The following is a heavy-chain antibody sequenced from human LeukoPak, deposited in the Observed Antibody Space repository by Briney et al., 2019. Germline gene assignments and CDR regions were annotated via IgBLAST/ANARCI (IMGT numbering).Heavy chain of an antibody. V-gene: IGHV3-21*01. CDR2: ITMSSTFI. CDR1: GFSFSNYN. CDR3: ARVLRDYYSDY. D-gene: IGHD3-9*01. J-gene: IGHJ4*02. Sequence: PGGSLRLSCAASGFSFSNYNMNWVRQAPGKGLEWVSSITMSSTFIYYADSVKGRFTISRDNAKNSVFLQMNSLRAEDTAVYYCARVLRDYYSDYWGQGALVTVSS.